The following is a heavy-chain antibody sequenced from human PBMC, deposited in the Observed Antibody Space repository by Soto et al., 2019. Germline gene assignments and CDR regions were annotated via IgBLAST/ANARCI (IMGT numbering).Heavy chain of an antibody. CDR3: ARVDYDILTGYYHFDY. Sequence: PSETLSLTCTVSGGSISSYYWSWIRQPPGKGLEWIGYIYYSGSTNYNPSLKSRVTISVDTSKNQFSLKLSSVTAADTAVYYCARVDYDILTGYYHFDYWGQGTLVTVSS. V-gene: IGHV4-59*01. CDR1: GGSISSYY. CDR2: IYYSGST. D-gene: IGHD3-9*01. J-gene: IGHJ4*02.